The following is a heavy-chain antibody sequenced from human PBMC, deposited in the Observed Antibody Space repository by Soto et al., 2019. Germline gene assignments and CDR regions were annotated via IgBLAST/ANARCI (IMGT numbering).Heavy chain of an antibody. V-gene: IGHV4-59*01. Sequence: SETLSLSTTVPGGPISGYYWTWIRQPTGTCLEWIFSFYYTGRADYNPSLKSRITGSVASSRTQFSLRLRSVNAADSAVYYCARPTLRGHREYYFGMDVWRQGATVTVSS. J-gene: IGHJ6*02. D-gene: IGHD3-10*01. CDR2: FYYTGRA. CDR1: GGPISGYY. CDR3: ARPTLRGHREYYFGMDV.